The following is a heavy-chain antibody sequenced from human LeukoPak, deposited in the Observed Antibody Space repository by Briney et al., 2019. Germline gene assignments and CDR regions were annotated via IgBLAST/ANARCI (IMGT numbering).Heavy chain of an antibody. J-gene: IGHJ4*02. CDR3: AGLKHKDYFDY. Sequence: SETLSLTCTVSGGSISSSSYYWGWIRQPPGKGLEWIGSIYNSGSTYYNPSLKSRVTISVDTSKNQFSLKLSSVTAADTAVYYCAGLKHKDYFDYWGQGTLVTVSS. CDR2: IYNSGST. V-gene: IGHV4-39*01. CDR1: GGSISSSSYY.